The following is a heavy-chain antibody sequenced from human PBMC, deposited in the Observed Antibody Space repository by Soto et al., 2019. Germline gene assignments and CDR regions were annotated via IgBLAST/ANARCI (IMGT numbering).Heavy chain of an antibody. CDR2: IYYSGST. V-gene: IGHV4-31*03. D-gene: IGHD3-3*01. CDR1: GGSISSGGYY. CDR3: ARVVGYEFAIWFDP. Sequence: SETLSLTCTVSGGSISSGGYYWSWIRQHPGKGLEWIGYIYYSGSTYYNPSLKSRVTISVDTSKNQFSLKLSSVTAADTAVYYCARVVGYEFAIWFDPWGQGTLVTVSS. J-gene: IGHJ5*02.